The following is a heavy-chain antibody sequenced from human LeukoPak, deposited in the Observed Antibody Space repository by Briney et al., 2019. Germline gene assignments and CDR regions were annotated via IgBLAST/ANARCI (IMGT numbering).Heavy chain of an antibody. CDR2: LYTDGIT. V-gene: IGHV3-53*01. CDR3: ARDSDGYFDY. CDR1: RFTFSSYG. Sequence: PGRSLRLSCAASRFTFSSYGMHWVRQAPGKGLEWVSVLYTDGITYYAGSVQGRFTISRDNFKNTLFLQMNSLRAEDTAVYHCARDSDGYFDYWGQGTLVTVSS. D-gene: IGHD2-15*01. J-gene: IGHJ4*02.